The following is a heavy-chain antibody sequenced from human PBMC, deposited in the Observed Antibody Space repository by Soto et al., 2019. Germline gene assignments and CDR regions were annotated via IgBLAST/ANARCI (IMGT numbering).Heavy chain of an antibody. CDR1: GYNFTGDY. V-gene: IGHV1-2*02. J-gene: IGHJ6*02. Sequence: QVQLVQSGAEVKKPGASVKVSCKASGYNFTGDYMSWVRKAPGQGLEWMGWISPHSGATNKAQKFQADDTEPRDAPNSPAYLQLSRLRGKHTALYYCKRGGGMDVWGPGTTVSVSS. CDR2: ISPHSGAT. CDR3: KRGGGMDV.